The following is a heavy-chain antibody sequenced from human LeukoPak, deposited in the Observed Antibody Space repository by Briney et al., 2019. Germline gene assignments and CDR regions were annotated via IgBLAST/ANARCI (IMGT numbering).Heavy chain of an antibody. CDR2: IYYSGST. D-gene: IGHD1-26*01. Sequence: PSETLSLTCTVSGGSINSYYWSWIRQHPGKGLEWIGYIYYSGSTYYNPSLKSRVTISVDTSKNQFSLKLSSVTAADTAVYYCARFESGSYSDYWGQGTLVTVSS. V-gene: IGHV4-59*06. J-gene: IGHJ4*02. CDR1: GGSINSYY. CDR3: ARFESGSYSDY.